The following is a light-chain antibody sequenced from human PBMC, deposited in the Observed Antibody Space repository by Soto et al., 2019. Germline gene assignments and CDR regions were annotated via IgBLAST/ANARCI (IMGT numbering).Light chain of an antibody. CDR2: WAS. Sequence: DIVVTQSPDSLAVSLGERVTTHSQSTQSLLYSSDNKNYLRWYQQKPGQPPKLLIYWASTRDSGVPDRLSGAGSGKDFTLTFSSLQAEHVAVYYCQHYYDTPLTFGGGTKVEIK. CDR3: QHYYDTPLT. CDR1: QSLLYSSDNKNY. J-gene: IGKJ4*01. V-gene: IGKV4-1*01.